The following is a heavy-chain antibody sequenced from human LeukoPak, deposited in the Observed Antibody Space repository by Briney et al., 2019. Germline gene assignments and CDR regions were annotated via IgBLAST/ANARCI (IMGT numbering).Heavy chain of an antibody. CDR3: ARDHDVVVPAAILNY. Sequence: ASVKVSCKASGYTFTSYYMHWVRQAPGQGLEWMGTINPSGGSTSYAQKFQGRVTMTRDMSTSTVYMELSSLRSEDTAVYYCARDHDVVVPAAILNYWGQGTLVTVSS. D-gene: IGHD2-2*01. CDR1: GYTFTSYY. J-gene: IGHJ4*02. V-gene: IGHV1-46*01. CDR2: INPSGGST.